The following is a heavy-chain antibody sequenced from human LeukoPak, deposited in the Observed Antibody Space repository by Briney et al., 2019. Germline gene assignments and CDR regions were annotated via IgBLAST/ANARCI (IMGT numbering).Heavy chain of an antibody. J-gene: IGHJ6*03. V-gene: IGHV3-64*01. CDR3: ARVMSSGYDWGDWNWGYYYMDV. Sequence: GGSLRLSCAASGFTFSSYAMHWVRQAPGKGLEYVSAISSNGGSTYYANSVKGRFTISRDNSKNTLYLQMGSLRAEDMAVYYCARVMSSGYDWGDWNWGYYYMDVWGKGTTVTISS. CDR2: ISSNGGST. D-gene: IGHD5-12*01. CDR1: GFTFSSYA.